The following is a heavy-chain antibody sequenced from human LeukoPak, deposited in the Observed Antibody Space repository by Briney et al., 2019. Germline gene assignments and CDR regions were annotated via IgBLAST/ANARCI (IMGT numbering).Heavy chain of an antibody. CDR2: IYTSGST. Sequence: SETLSLTCTVSGGSISSYYWSWIRQPAGKGLEWIGRIYTSGSTNYNPSLKSRVTMSVDTSKNQSSLKLSSVTAADTAVYYCARETGYSSSWYYYYYYMDVWGKGTTVTVSS. V-gene: IGHV4-4*07. D-gene: IGHD6-13*01. CDR1: GGSISSYY. J-gene: IGHJ6*03. CDR3: ARETGYSSSWYYYYYYMDV.